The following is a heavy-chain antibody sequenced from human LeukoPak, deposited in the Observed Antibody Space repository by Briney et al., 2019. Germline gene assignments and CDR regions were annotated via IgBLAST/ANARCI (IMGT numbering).Heavy chain of an antibody. J-gene: IGHJ4*02. CDR2: ISAYNGNT. Sequence: ASVKVSCKASGYRFNDYGISWVRQAPGQGLEWMGWISAYNGNTNFAQKLQGRVTMTTDTSTSTAYMDLRSLRSDDTAVYYCTRDQAATNTQVRFCLDWGQGTLVTVSS. V-gene: IGHV1-18*01. CDR3: TRDQAATNTQVRFCLD. CDR1: GYRFNDYG. D-gene: IGHD3-9*01.